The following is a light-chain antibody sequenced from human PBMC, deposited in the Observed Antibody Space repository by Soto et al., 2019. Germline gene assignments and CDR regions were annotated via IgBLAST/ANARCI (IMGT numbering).Light chain of an antibody. CDR3: LLSYNGPYV. CDR1: TGAVTNGHY. J-gene: IGLJ1*01. Sequence: QAVVTQEPSLTVSPGVTVTLTCGSSTGAVTNGHYPYWFQQKPGQAPRTLICDTTNRHSWTPARFSGSLLGGKAALTLSGAQPEDEAEYYCLLSYNGPYVFGTGTKVTVL. CDR2: DTT. V-gene: IGLV7-46*01.